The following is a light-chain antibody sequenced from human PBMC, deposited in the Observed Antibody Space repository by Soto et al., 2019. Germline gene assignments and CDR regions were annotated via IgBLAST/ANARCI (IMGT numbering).Light chain of an antibody. CDR1: QSISSW. V-gene: IGKV1-5*03. J-gene: IGKJ2*01. CDR3: QHYNSYTYT. CDR2: KAS. Sequence: DIQMTQSPSTLSASVGDRVTITCRASQSISSWLAWYQQKPGKAPKLLIYKASSLESGVPSRFSGSGSGTDFTLTISSLQPDDFATYYCQHYNSYTYTFGQGTKLEIK.